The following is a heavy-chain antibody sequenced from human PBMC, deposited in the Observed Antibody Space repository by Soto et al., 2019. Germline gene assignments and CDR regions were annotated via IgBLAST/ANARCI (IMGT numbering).Heavy chain of an antibody. Sequence: PSETLSLTCAVYGGSFSGYYWSWIRQPPGKGLEWIGEINHSGSTNYNPSLKSRVTISVDTSKKQFSLKLSSVTAADTAVYYCARDSGSPWGPGTLVTVSS. D-gene: IGHD3-10*01. CDR1: GGSFSGYY. CDR2: INHSGST. J-gene: IGHJ5*02. CDR3: ARDSGSP. V-gene: IGHV4-34*01.